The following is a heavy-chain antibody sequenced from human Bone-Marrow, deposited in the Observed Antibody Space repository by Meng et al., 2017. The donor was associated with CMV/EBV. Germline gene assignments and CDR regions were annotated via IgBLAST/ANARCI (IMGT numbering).Heavy chain of an antibody. Sequence: SLKISCAASGFTFDDYAMHWVRQAPGKGLEWVSGISWNSGSMVYADSVKGRFIISRDNAKNSLYMQMNSLRAEDMALYYCAKDISSSYYYYGMAVWGQGNTVNVSS. CDR3: AKDISSSYYYYGMAV. V-gene: IGHV3-9*03. J-gene: IGHJ6*02. CDR1: GFTFDDYA. CDR2: ISWNSGSM.